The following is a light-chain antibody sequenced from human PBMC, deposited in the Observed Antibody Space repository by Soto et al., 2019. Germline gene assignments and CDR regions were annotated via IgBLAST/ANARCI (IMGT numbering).Light chain of an antibody. V-gene: IGLV4-69*01. CDR3: QIWDTGIRVV. CDR1: SGHSSYA. J-gene: IGLJ2*01. Sequence: QLVLTQSPSASASLGASVKLTCTLSSGHSSYAIAWHQQQPEKGPRYLMKLKSDGSQSKGDGIPDRFSGSSSGAERYLTISSLQSEDEADYYCQIWDTGIRVVFGGGTQLTVL. CDR2: LKSDGSQ.